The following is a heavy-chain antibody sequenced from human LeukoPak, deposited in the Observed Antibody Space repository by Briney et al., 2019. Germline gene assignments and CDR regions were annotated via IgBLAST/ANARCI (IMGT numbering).Heavy chain of an antibody. Sequence: ASVKVSCKASGGTFSSYAISWVRQVPGQGLEWMGRIIPIFGTANYAQKFQGRVTITTDESTSTAYMELSSLRSEDTAVYYCASPSTMVRGYDAFDIWGQGTMVTVSS. D-gene: IGHD3-10*01. CDR1: GGTFSSYA. CDR3: ASPSTMVRGYDAFDI. J-gene: IGHJ3*02. V-gene: IGHV1-69*05. CDR2: IIPIFGTA.